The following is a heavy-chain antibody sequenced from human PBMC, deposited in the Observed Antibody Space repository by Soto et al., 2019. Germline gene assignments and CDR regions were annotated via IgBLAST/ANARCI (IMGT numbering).Heavy chain of an antibody. CDR3: ARDRAPALYYYYDSSADDAFDI. CDR1: GGSISSSNW. D-gene: IGHD3-22*01. V-gene: IGHV4-4*02. Sequence: SETLSLTCAVSGGSISSSNWWSWVRQPPGKGLEWIGEIYHSGSTNYNPSLKSRVTISVDKSKNQFSLKLSSVTAADTAVYYCARDRAPALYYYYDSSADDAFDIWGQVTMFTVSS. CDR2: IYHSGST. J-gene: IGHJ3*02.